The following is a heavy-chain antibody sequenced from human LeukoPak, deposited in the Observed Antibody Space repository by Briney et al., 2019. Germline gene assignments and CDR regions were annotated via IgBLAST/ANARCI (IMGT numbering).Heavy chain of an antibody. CDR3: ARATLPRGYYYYGMDV. Sequence: SETLSLTCTVSGGSISSYYWSWIRQPAGKGLEWIGRIYTSGSTNYNPSLKSRVTMSVDTSKNQFSLKLSSVTAADTAVYYCARATLPRGYYYYGMDVWGQGTTVTVSS. J-gene: IGHJ6*02. D-gene: IGHD2-15*01. CDR1: GGSISSYY. CDR2: IYTSGST. V-gene: IGHV4-4*07.